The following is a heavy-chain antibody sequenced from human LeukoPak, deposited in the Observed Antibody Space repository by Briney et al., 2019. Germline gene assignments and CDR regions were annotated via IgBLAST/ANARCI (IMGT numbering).Heavy chain of an antibody. V-gene: IGHV7-4-1*02. CDR1: GYTFTSYA. D-gene: IGHD5-12*01. CDR3: ARDSVATIIFLGGAFDI. J-gene: IGHJ3*02. CDR2: INTNTGNP. Sequence: ASVKVSCKASGYTFTSYAMNWVRQAPGQGLEWMGWINTNTGNPTYAQGFTGRFVFSLDTSVSTAYLQISSLKAEDTAVYYCARDSVATIIFLGGAFDIWGQGTMVTVSS.